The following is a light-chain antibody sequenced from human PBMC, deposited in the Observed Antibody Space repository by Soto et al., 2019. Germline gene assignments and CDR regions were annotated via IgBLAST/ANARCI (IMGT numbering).Light chain of an antibody. J-gene: IGKJ1*01. V-gene: IGKV3-15*01. CDR2: DAS. CDR1: QSISNN. CDR3: QQYNNWPPWT. Sequence: VMTQSPATLSVSPGERATLSCRASQSISNNLAWYQQRPGQAPRLLIYDASTRATGVPARFSGGGSGTDVTLTISGLQSEDFAVYYWQQYNNWPPWTFGQGTEVEIK.